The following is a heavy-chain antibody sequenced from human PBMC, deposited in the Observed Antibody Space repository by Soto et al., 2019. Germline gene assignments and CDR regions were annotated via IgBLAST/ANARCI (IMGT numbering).Heavy chain of an antibody. CDR1: GFTFSSYN. CDR2: ISYDGTKK. Sequence: QVQLVESGGGVVQPGRSLRLSCAGSGFTFSSYNMHWVRQSPGKGLEWVAVISYDGTKKFYADSVKGRFTISRDNSKNTLFLQMDSLRAEDTAVYYCAKVWLYFAFDYWGQGTLVTVSS. D-gene: IGHD3-9*01. CDR3: AKVWLYFAFDY. J-gene: IGHJ4*02. V-gene: IGHV3-30*18.